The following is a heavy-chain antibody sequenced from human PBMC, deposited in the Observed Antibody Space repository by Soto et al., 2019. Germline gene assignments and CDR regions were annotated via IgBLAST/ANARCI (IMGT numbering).Heavy chain of an antibody. CDR2: ISYDGSNK. V-gene: IGHV3-30*18. Sequence: GGSLRLSCAASGFTFSSYGMHWVRQAPGKGLEWVAVISYDGSNKYYADSVKGRFTISRDNSKNTLYLQMNSLRAEDTAVYYCAKDSAAHGGGSGSYYYYGMDVWGQGTTVTVSS. CDR3: AKDSAAHGGGSGSYYYYGMDV. D-gene: IGHD3-10*01. CDR1: GFTFSSYG. J-gene: IGHJ6*02.